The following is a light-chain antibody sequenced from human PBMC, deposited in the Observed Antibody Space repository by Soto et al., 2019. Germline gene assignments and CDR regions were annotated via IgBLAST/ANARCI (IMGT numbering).Light chain of an antibody. Sequence: DIQMTQSPSSLSASVGDIVTITCRASQGISNYLAWYQQKPGKVPKLLIYAASTLQLGVPSRFSGSGSGTDCTLTISSLQPEDVATYYCQKHNSAPFTFGPGTKVDIK. CDR2: AAS. CDR1: QGISNY. V-gene: IGKV1-27*01. CDR3: QKHNSAPFT. J-gene: IGKJ3*01.